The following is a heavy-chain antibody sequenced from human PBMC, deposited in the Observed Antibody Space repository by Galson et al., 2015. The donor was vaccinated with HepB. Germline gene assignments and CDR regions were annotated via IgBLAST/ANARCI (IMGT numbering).Heavy chain of an antibody. CDR3: VKSSVGIAAAGTRYYYGMDV. CDR1: GFTFSSYA. Sequence: SLRLSCAASGFTFSSYAMHWVRQAPGKGLEYVSAISSNGGSTYYADSVKGRFTISRDNSKNTLYLQMSSLRAEDTAVYYCVKSSVGIAAAGTRYYYGMDVWGQGTTVTVSS. J-gene: IGHJ6*02. CDR2: ISSNGGST. V-gene: IGHV3-64D*06. D-gene: IGHD6-13*01.